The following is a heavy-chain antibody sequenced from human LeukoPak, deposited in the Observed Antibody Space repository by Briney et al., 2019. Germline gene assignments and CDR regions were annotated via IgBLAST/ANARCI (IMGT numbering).Heavy chain of an antibody. J-gene: IGHJ4*02. V-gene: IGHV3-74*01. Sequence: PGGSLRLSCAASGFTFSGYEMHWVRQAPGKGLEWVSGIQRDGSSPTYADSVKGRFTISRDNAKGSVYLQVNILRAEDTAVYYCSRGHYGPDYWGQGTLVTVSS. CDR2: IQRDGSSP. CDR3: SRGHYGPDY. D-gene: IGHD3-16*01. CDR1: GFTFSGYE.